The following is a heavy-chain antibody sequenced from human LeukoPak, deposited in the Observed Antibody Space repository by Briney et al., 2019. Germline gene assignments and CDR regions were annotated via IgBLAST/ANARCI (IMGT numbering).Heavy chain of an antibody. Sequence: SETLSLTCAVSGYSISSGYYWGWIRQPPGKGLEWIGSICHSGSTYYNPSLKSRVTISVDTSKNQFSLKLSSVTAADTAVYYCARRTHRGATEDYWGQGTLVTVSS. CDR1: GYSISSGYY. J-gene: IGHJ4*02. CDR3: ARRTHRGATEDY. V-gene: IGHV4-38-2*01. CDR2: ICHSGST. D-gene: IGHD5-24*01.